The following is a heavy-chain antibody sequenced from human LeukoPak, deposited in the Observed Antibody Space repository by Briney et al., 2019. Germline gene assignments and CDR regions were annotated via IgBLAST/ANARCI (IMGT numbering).Heavy chain of an antibody. J-gene: IGHJ4*02. CDR1: GFTFSNYW. CDR2: IKQDESEK. V-gene: IGHV3-7*01. CDR3: ARDTYQPGLIDC. D-gene: IGHD2-2*01. Sequence: GSLRLSCAASGFTFSNYWMTWVRQAPGKGLEWVANIKQDESEKYYVDSVKGRFTISRDNAKNTLYLQMNSLRAEDTAVYYCARDTYQPGLIDCWGQGTLVTVSS.